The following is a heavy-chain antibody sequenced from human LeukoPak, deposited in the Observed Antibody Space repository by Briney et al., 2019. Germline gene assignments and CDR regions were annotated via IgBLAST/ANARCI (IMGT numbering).Heavy chain of an antibody. CDR2: IYYSGST. CDR1: GGSISSSSYY. CDR3: ARHNFGRGFDY. Sequence: SSETLSLTCTVSGGSISSSSYYWTWIRPPPGKGREWIGSIYYSGSTYYNPSLKSRVTISADTSKNQFSLNLSSVTAADTAVYYCARHNFGRGFDYWGQGTLVTVSS. J-gene: IGHJ4*02. V-gene: IGHV4-39*01. D-gene: IGHD3-10*01.